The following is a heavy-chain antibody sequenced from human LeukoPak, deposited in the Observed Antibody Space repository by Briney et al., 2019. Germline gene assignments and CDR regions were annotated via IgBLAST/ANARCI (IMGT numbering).Heavy chain of an antibody. Sequence: GGSLRLSCAASGFTVSSNYMSWVRQAPGEGLEWVSITYSGGSAYYTDSVKGRFTTSRDNSKNTLSLQMNSLRAEDTAVYYCARAGSSWSPFDYWGLGTLVTVSS. CDR3: ARAGSSWSPFDY. CDR2: TYSGGSA. D-gene: IGHD6-13*01. J-gene: IGHJ4*02. V-gene: IGHV3-53*01. CDR1: GFTVSSNY.